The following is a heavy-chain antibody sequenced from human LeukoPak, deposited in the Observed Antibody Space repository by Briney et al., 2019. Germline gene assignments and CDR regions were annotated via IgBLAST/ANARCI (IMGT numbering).Heavy chain of an antibody. D-gene: IGHD6-13*01. CDR1: GGSISSSSYY. Sequence: ASETLSLTCTVSGGSISSSSYYWGWIRQPPGKGLEWIGSIYYSGSTYYNPSLKSRVTISVDTSKNQFSLTLSSVTAADTAVYYCARQAYSSSWYLSEDAFDIWGQGTMVTVSS. CDR3: ARQAYSSSWYLSEDAFDI. CDR2: IYYSGST. J-gene: IGHJ3*02. V-gene: IGHV4-39*01.